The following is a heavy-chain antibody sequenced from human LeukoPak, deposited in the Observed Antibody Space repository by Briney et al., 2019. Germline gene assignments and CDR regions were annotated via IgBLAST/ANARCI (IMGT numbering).Heavy chain of an antibody. CDR3: ITAYSSGWYAC. D-gene: IGHD6-25*01. CDR2: IKSKNDGETT. CDR1: GFTFSNAW. V-gene: IGHV3-15*01. J-gene: IGHJ5*01. Sequence: GESLKISCAASGFTFSNAWMSWVRRAPGKGLEWVGRIKSKNDGETTDYAAPVKGGFTISRDDSKDTLYLQMNSLKTEDTAVYYCITAYSSGWYACWGQGTLVTVSS.